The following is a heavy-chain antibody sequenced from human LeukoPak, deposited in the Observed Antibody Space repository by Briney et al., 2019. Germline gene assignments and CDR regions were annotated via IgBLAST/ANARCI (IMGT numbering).Heavy chain of an antibody. V-gene: IGHV3-30*02. CDR1: GLTFTFSTSG. CDR3: AREGGTVEIGEFDY. Sequence: PGGSLRLSCAASGLTFTFSTSGMHWVRQAPGKGLEWVAFIQYDDSGKSYADSVKGRFTTSRDNSKNTVYLQMNSLRGEDTAIYYCAREGGTVEIGEFDYGGQGTLVTVSS. J-gene: IGHJ4*02. CDR2: IQYDDSGK. D-gene: IGHD1-7*01.